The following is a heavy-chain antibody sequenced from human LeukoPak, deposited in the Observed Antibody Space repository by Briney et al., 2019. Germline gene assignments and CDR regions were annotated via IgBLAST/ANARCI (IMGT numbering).Heavy chain of an antibody. CDR3: ARVTYSGSYYWFDY. CDR1: GGSISSYY. CDR2: IYYSGST. D-gene: IGHD1-26*01. Sequence: PSETLSLTCTVSGGSISSYYWSWIRQPPGKGLEWIGYIYYSGSTSYNPSLKSRVTISVDTSKNQFSLKLSSVTAADTAIYYCARVTYSGSYYWFDYWGQGTLVTVSS. J-gene: IGHJ4*02. V-gene: IGHV4-59*01.